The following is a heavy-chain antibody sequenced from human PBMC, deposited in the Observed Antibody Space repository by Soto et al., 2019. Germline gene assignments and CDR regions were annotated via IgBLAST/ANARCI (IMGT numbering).Heavy chain of an antibody. CDR2: MNPNSGNT. V-gene: IGHV1-8*01. Sequence: ASVKVSCKASGYTFTSYDINWVRQATGRGLEWMGWMNPNSGNTGYAQKFQGRVTMTRNTSISTAYMELSSLRAEDTAVYYCARKKPAKLNYYGMDVWGQGTTVTVSS. CDR1: GYTFTSYD. J-gene: IGHJ6*02. CDR3: ARKKPAKLNYYGMDV.